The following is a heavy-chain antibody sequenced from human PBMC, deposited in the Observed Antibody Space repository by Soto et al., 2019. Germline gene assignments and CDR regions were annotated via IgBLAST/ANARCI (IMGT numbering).Heavy chain of an antibody. CDR1: GFTFSSYG. CDR2: ISYDGSNK. Sequence: VQLVESGGGVVQPGRSLRLSCAASGFTFSSYGMHWVHQAPGKGLEWVAVISYDGSNKYYADSVKGRFTVSRDNSKNTLDLKMNSLRAEDTAVYYCAKESEMTTVTIYGMDVWGQGTTVTVSS. CDR3: AKESEMTTVTIYGMDV. J-gene: IGHJ6*02. D-gene: IGHD4-17*01. V-gene: IGHV3-30*18.